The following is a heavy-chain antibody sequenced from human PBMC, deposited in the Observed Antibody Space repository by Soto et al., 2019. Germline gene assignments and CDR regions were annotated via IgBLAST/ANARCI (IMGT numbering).Heavy chain of an antibody. J-gene: IGHJ3*02. D-gene: IGHD3-10*01. CDR3: ARAMMVRGVNDAFDI. CDR1: GGTFSSYA. V-gene: IGHV1-69*01. CDR2: RIPIFGTE. Sequence: QVQLVQSGAEVKKPGSSVKVSCRASGGTFSSYAISWVRQAPGQVLEWMGGRIPIFGTETYAQTFQGRVRNTADESTSTAYMALRCLRSEDTAVYYCARAMMVRGVNDAFDIWGQGTMVTLSS.